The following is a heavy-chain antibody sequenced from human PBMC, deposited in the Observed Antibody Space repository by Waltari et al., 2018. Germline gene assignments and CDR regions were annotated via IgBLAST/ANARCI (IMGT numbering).Heavy chain of an antibody. D-gene: IGHD3-9*01. CDR1: GDTVTDFY. Sequence: QVQVVQSGAEVRKPGASVKGSCKASGDTVTDFYIHWRRQAPGHGLEWMGWLNPNSGGTNPATKFQGRVTKNRDTSIHTTQMELGKSSSYGTAVYYCARDRETTSYDFLTGDYRHYYYHIDVWGKGTTVNITS. CDR2: LNPNSGGT. J-gene: IGHJ6*03. CDR3: ARDRETTSYDFLTGDYRHYYYHIDV. V-gene: IGHV1-2*02.